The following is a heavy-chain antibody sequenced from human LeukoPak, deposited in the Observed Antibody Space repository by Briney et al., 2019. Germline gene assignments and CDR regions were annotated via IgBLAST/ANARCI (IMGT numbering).Heavy chain of an antibody. CDR3: ARVDPRGYFDY. Sequence: SETLSLTCTVSGGSISSYYWSWIRQPPGKGLGGIGYIYYSGSTNYNPSLKGRVTISVDTSKNQFSLKLSSVTAADTAVYYCARVDPRGYFDYWGQGTLVTVSS. J-gene: IGHJ4*02. CDR1: GGSISSYY. CDR2: IYYSGST. V-gene: IGHV4-59*08. D-gene: IGHD3-9*01.